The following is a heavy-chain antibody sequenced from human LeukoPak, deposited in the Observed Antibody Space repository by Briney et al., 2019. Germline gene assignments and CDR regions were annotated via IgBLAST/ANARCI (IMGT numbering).Heavy chain of an antibody. V-gene: IGHV4-39*01. Sequence: PSETLSLTCTVSGGSVISSSYNWGWIRQPPGNGMEWIGNINFSGNTHYNASLKSRVTISVDTSKNQFSLTLNSVTAADTAVYYCARWATVNLGRFFDYWGQGTLVTVSS. CDR1: GGSVISSSYN. J-gene: IGHJ4*02. CDR3: ARWATVNLGRFFDY. CDR2: INFSGNT. D-gene: IGHD3-16*01.